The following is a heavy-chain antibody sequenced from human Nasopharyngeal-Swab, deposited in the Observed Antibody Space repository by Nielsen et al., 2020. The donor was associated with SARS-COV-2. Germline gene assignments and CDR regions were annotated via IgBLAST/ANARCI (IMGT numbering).Heavy chain of an antibody. CDR1: GGSVSSGSYY. J-gene: IGHJ4*02. V-gene: IGHV4-39*07. Sequence: SETLSLTCTVSGGSVSSGSYYWSWIRQPPGKGLEWIGEINHSGSTNYNPSLKSRVTISVDTSKNQFSLKLSSVTAADTAVYYCASLPGGVEPYFDYWGQGTLVTVSS. CDR2: INHSGST. D-gene: IGHD1-1*01. CDR3: ASLPGGVEPYFDY.